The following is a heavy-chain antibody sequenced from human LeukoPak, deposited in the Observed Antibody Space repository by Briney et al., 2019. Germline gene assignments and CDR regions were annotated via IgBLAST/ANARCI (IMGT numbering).Heavy chain of an antibody. J-gene: IGHJ4*02. D-gene: IGHD2-15*01. CDR1: GFTFSRYA. CDR3: ARDLSEKYSSDY. CDR2: ISFNGDTT. Sequence: GSLRLSCSASGFTFSRYAMHWARQAPGKGLEWVTFISFNGDTTYYADSVKGRFTISRDNSKRMVYLQMNSLRGEDTAVYYCARDLSEKYSSDYWGQGTLVTVSS. V-gene: IGHV3-30-3*01.